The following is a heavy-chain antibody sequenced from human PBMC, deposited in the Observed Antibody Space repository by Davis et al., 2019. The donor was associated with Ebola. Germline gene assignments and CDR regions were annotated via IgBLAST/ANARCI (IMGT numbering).Heavy chain of an antibody. D-gene: IGHD2-2*01. J-gene: IGHJ6*02. Sequence: GGSLRLSCAASGFTFSSYGMHWVRQAPGKGLEWVAVIWYDGSNKYYADSVKGRFTISRDNSKNTLYLQMNSLRAEDTAVYYCARDQADIVVVPAAIGYYYYGMDVWGQGTTVTVSS. V-gene: IGHV3-33*01. CDR3: ARDQADIVVVPAAIGYYYYGMDV. CDR2: IWYDGSNK. CDR1: GFTFSSYG.